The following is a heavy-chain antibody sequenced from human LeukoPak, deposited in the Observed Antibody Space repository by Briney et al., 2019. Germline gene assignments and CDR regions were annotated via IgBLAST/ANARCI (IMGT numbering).Heavy chain of an antibody. D-gene: IGHD3-10*01. CDR3: AREATTMVRGVSNWFDP. J-gene: IGHJ5*02. V-gene: IGHV1-3*01. CDR2: INAGNGNT. Sequence: GASVKVSCKASGYTFTSYVMHWVRQAPGQRLEWMGWINAGNGNTKYSQKFQGRVTITRDTSASTAYMELSSLRSEDTAVYCCAREATTMVRGVSNWFDPWGQGTLVTVSS. CDR1: GYTFTSYV.